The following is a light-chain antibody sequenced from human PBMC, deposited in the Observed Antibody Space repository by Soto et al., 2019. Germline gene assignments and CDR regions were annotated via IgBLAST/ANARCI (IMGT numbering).Light chain of an antibody. CDR3: SSYGGSYTVV. V-gene: IGLV2-11*01. CDR1: SSDVGGYHY. Sequence: QSALTQPRSVSGSPGQSVTISCTGTSSDVGGYHYVSWYQHHPGKAPKLMIYEVARRPSGVPDRFSGSKSGNTTSLTISGLQAEDEADYYCSSYGGSYTVVFGGGTKVTV. CDR2: EVA. J-gene: IGLJ2*01.